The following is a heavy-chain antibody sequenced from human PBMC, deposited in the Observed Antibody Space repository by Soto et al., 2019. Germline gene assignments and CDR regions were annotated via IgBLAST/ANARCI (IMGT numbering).Heavy chain of an antibody. D-gene: IGHD3-10*01. CDR3: ASTDGCRFVLDY. V-gene: IGHV6-1*01. CDR1: GDSDCRSSCA. Sequence: SPTDSRTCDISGDSDCRSSCAWYWFRKSPSRGLEWLGRTSYRSKWYNDYAVSVKSRITINPDTSKNQFSLQLNSVTPEDTAFYYGASTDGCRFVLDYWGKGTLVTVSS. J-gene: IGHJ4*02. CDR2: TSYRSKWYN.